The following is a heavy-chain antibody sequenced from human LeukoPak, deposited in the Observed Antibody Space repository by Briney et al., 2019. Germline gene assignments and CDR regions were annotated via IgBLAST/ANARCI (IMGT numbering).Heavy chain of an antibody. CDR3: ARGDSSSWYEMPIDY. Sequence: GGSLRLSCAAPGFTFSSYWMSWVRQAPGKGLEWVANIKQDGSEKYYVDSVKGRFTISRDNAKNSLYLQMNSLRAEDTAVYYCARGDSSSWYEMPIDYWGQGTLVTVSS. V-gene: IGHV3-7*01. CDR1: GFTFSSYW. D-gene: IGHD6-13*01. J-gene: IGHJ4*02. CDR2: IKQDGSEK.